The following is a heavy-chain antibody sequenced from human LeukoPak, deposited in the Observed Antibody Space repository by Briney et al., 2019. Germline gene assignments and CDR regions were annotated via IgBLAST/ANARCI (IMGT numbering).Heavy chain of an antibody. Sequence: SETLSLTCTVSGGSISSGGYYWSWIRQHPGKGLEWIGYIYYSGSTYYSPSLKSRVTISVDTSKNQFSLKLSSVTAADTAVYYCARVICSGGSCSRFDPWGQGTLVTVSS. V-gene: IGHV4-31*03. CDR2: IYYSGST. CDR3: ARVICSGGSCSRFDP. J-gene: IGHJ5*02. CDR1: GGSISSGGYY. D-gene: IGHD2-15*01.